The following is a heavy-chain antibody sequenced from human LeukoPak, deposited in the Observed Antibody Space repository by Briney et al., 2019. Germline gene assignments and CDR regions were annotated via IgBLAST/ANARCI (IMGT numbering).Heavy chain of an antibody. Sequence: ASVKVSCKASGYTFTSYCMHWVRQAPGQGLEWMGIINPSGGSTSYAQKFQGRVTMTRDTSTSTVYMELSSLRSEDTAVYYCARDRHSGSYYGWFDPWGQGTLVTVSS. CDR1: GYTFTSYC. J-gene: IGHJ5*02. V-gene: IGHV1-46*01. D-gene: IGHD1-26*01. CDR3: ARDRHSGSYYGWFDP. CDR2: INPSGGST.